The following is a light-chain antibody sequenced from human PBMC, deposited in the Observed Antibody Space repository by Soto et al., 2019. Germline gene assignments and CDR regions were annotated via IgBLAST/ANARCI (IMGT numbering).Light chain of an antibody. CDR3: QQYNSYSRT. CDR1: QSISSW. V-gene: IGKV1-5*03. CDR2: KAS. Sequence: DIQMTQSPSTLSASVGDRVTITCRASQSISSWLAWYQQKPGKAPKLLIYKASSLESGVPSRFSGSGSGTEFTLTISILQPEDFATYYCQQYNSYSRTFGQGTKVEIK. J-gene: IGKJ1*01.